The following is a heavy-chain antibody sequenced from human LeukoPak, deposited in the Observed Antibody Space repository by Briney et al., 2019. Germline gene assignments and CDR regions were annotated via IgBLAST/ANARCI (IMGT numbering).Heavy chain of an antibody. D-gene: IGHD1-26*01. CDR3: ARPRGGGYYHGRFDY. J-gene: IGHJ4*02. CDR1: GFTFANYG. CDR2: ISGSGDNT. V-gene: IGHV3-23*01. Sequence: PGGSLRLSCAASGFTFANYGMSWVRQAQGKGLEWVSAISGSGDNTYYADSVKGRFTISRDNSKNTLYLQMDSLRAKDTALYYCARPRGGGYYHGRFDYWGQGTLVTVSS.